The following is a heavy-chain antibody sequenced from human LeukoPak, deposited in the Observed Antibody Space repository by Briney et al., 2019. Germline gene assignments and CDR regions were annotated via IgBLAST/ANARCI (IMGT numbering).Heavy chain of an antibody. J-gene: IGHJ6*02. D-gene: IGHD4-17*01. Sequence: GGSRRLSCTASGFTLSSYWMSWVLQATEKRLEVVANKKQDGNDNYYGDSMKGQYTISTDNGKHPLYLQINSLRAEHTAAYYCARDYGDYEYYYGIDFWGQGTTVTVSS. CDR2: KKQDGNDN. V-gene: IGHV3-7*01. CDR3: ARDYGDYEYYYGIDF. CDR1: GFTLSSYW.